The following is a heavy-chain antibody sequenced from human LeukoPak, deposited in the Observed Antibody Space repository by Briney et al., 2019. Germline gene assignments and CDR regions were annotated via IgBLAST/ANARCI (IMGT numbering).Heavy chain of an antibody. CDR1: GGSFSGYY. Sequence: ASETLSLTCAVYGGSFSGYYWSWIRQPPGKGLEWIGEINHSGSTNYNPSLKSRVTISVDTSKNQFSLKLSSVTAADTAVYYCARGAAPGGYGYWGQGTLVTVSS. CDR2: INHSGST. J-gene: IGHJ4*02. CDR3: ARGAAPGGYGY. V-gene: IGHV4-34*01. D-gene: IGHD5-12*01.